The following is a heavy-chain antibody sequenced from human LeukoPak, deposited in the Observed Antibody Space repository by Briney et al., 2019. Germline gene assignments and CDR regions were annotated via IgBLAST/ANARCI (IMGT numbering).Heavy chain of an antibody. CDR1: GGSISSGSYY. Sequence: PSETLCLTCTVSGGSISSGSYYWSWIRQPAGKGLEWIGRIYTSGSTNYNPSLKSRVTISVDTSKNQFSLKLSSVTAADTAVYYCAREQYTLGGNSDYYDYYMDVSRKGTTVTVSS. D-gene: IGHD4-23*01. CDR3: AREQYTLGGNSDYYDYYMDV. J-gene: IGHJ6*03. CDR2: IYTSGST. V-gene: IGHV4-61*02.